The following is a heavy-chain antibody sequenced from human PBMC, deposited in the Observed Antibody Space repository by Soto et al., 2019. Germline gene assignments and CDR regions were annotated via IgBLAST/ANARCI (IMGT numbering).Heavy chain of an antibody. Sequence: GASVKVSCKASGYTFTSYDINWVRQATGQGLEWMGWMNPNSGNTGYAQKFQGRVTMTRNTSISTAYMELSSLRSEDTAVYYCARGGSGWFPVHDAFEIWGQGTMVTVSS. CDR1: GYTFTSYD. CDR2: MNPNSGNT. D-gene: IGHD6-19*01. V-gene: IGHV1-8*01. J-gene: IGHJ3*02. CDR3: ARGGSGWFPVHDAFEI.